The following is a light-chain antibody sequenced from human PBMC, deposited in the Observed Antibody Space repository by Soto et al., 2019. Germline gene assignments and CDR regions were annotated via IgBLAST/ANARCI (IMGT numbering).Light chain of an antibody. CDR2: AAS. CDR1: QGISKY. J-gene: IGKJ1*01. V-gene: IGKV1-27*01. Sequence: DIQMTQSPSSLSASVGDRVTITCRASQGISKYLAGYQQKPGKVPKLLIYAASTLQSGVPSRFSGGGSGTDFTLTISSLQPEDVATYYCQKYSSAPRTFGQGTKIEIK. CDR3: QKYSSAPRT.